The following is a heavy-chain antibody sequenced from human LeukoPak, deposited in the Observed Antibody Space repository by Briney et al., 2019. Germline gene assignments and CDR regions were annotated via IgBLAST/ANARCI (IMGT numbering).Heavy chain of an antibody. CDR2: MNPNSGNT. J-gene: IGHJ3*02. CDR3: ARRRGYSYGQKSKLDAFDI. CDR1: GYTFTSYD. Sequence: GASVKVSCKASGYTFTSYDINWVRQATGQGLEWMGWMNPNSGNTGYAQKFQGRVTITRNTSISTAYMELSSLRSEDTAVYYCARRRGYSYGQKSKLDAFDIWGQGTMVTVSS. D-gene: IGHD5-18*01. V-gene: IGHV1-8*03.